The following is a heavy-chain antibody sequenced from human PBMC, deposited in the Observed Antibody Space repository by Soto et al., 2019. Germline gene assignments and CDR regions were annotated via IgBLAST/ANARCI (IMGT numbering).Heavy chain of an antibody. V-gene: IGHV1-3*01. CDR2: FNAGNGNT. Sequence: ASVKVSCKASGYTFASYAMHWVRQAPGQRLEWMGWFNAGNGNTKYSQKFQGRVTITRDTSASTAYMELSSLRSEDTAVYYCARDGDITIFGVVSGLHQKWGQGTLVTVSS. J-gene: IGHJ4*02. CDR3: ARDGDITIFGVVSGLHQK. D-gene: IGHD3-3*01. CDR1: GYTFASYA.